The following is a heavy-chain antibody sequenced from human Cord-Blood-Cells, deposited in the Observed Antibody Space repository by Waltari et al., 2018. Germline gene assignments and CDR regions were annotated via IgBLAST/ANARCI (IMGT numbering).Heavy chain of an antibody. Sequence: QLQLQESGPGLVKPSETLSLTCTVPGGSISSSSYYWGWIRQPPGKGLEGIGSIYYSGSTYYNPSLKSRVTISVDTSKNQFSLKLSSVTAADTAVYYCARQAHQSGWYDSSGYYGGNDFDYWGQGTLVTVSS. CDR2: IYYSGST. CDR1: GGSISSSSYY. V-gene: IGHV4-39*01. CDR3: ARQAHQSGWYDSSGYYGGNDFDY. J-gene: IGHJ4*02. D-gene: IGHD3-22*01.